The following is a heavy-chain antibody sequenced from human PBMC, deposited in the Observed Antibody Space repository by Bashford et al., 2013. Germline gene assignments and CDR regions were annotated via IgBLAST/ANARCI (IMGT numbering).Heavy chain of an antibody. CDR2: SHKTGSA. CDR1: GGSITTYY. J-gene: IGHJ4*02. V-gene: IGHV4-59*01. CDR3: ARRATTGSPYYLDF. Sequence: LSLTCTVSGGSITTYYWSWVRQPHGKGLEWIGYSHKTGSANYNPSLKSRVTISVDTSNNKVSLRLTSVTAADTAVYYCARRATTGSPYYLDFWGRGTLVTVSS. D-gene: IGHD5-12*01.